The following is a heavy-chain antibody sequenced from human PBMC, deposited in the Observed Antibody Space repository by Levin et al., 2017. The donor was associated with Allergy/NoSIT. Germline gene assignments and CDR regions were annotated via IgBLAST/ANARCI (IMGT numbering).Heavy chain of an antibody. D-gene: IGHD3-22*01. CDR1: GGSISSYY. CDR2: IYYSGST. V-gene: IGHV4-59*01. CDR3: ARGTYYYDSSGYYYYYGMDV. J-gene: IGHJ6*02. Sequence: SETLSLTCTVSGGSISSYYWSWIRQPPGKGLEWIGYIYYSGSTNYNPSLKSRVTISVDTSKNQFSLKLSSVTAADTAVYYCARGTYYYDSSGYYYYYGMDVWGQGTTVTVSS.